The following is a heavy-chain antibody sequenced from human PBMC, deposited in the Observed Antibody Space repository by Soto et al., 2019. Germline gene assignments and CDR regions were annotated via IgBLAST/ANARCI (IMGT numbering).Heavy chain of an antibody. Sequence: QVQLVQSGAEVKKPGSSVKVSCKTSGGTFRTSAISWVRQAPGQGLEWMGGIMPVFSTPDYAQKFQGRVTITADESTGTAYMELSSLRSEDTAVYYCARDKDRQQLGGNYYYIMAVWGQGTTVTVSS. CDR1: GGTFRTSA. CDR3: ARDKDRQQLGGNYYYIMAV. V-gene: IGHV1-69*12. CDR2: IMPVFSTP. D-gene: IGHD3-3*02. J-gene: IGHJ6*01.